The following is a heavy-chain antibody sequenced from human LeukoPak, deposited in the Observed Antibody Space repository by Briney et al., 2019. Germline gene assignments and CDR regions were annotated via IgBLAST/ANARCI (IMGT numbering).Heavy chain of an antibody. D-gene: IGHD6-13*01. J-gene: IGHJ4*02. Sequence: PGGSLRLSCAASGFTFSSYAMSWVRQAPGKGLEWVSGISGSGGSTYYADSVKGRSTISRDNSKNTLYLQMNSPRAEDTAVYYCAILPGYSSSWYEVDYWGQGTLVTVSS. V-gene: IGHV3-23*01. CDR2: ISGSGGST. CDR1: GFTFSSYA. CDR3: AILPGYSSSWYEVDY.